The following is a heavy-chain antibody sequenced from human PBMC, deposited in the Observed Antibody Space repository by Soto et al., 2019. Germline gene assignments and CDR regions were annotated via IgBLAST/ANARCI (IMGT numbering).Heavy chain of an antibody. V-gene: IGHV1-69*01. Sequence: QVQLVQSGAEVKKPGSSVKVSCKASGGTFSSYAISWVRQAPGQGLEWMGGIIPIFGTANYAQKVQGRVTITADESTSTAYMELSSLRSEDTAVYYCARGGLGYCSSTSCRNWFDPWGQGTLVTVSS. CDR3: ARGGLGYCSSTSCRNWFDP. CDR2: IIPIFGTA. CDR1: GGTFSSYA. D-gene: IGHD2-2*01. J-gene: IGHJ5*02.